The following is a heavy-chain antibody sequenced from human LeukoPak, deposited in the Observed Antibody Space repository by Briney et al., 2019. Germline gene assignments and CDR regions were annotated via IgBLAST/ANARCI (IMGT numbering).Heavy chain of an antibody. CDR1: GDTFSSYT. CDR2: IIPIFGTA. D-gene: IGHD6-13*01. CDR3: AGTGYSSSWDFDY. J-gene: IGHJ4*02. V-gene: IGHV1-69*13. Sequence: SVKVSCKSFGDTFSSYTIRWVRQAPGQGLEWMGGIIPIFGTANYAQKFQGRVTITADESTSTAYMELSSLRSEDTAVYYCAGTGYSSSWDFDYWGQGTLVTVSS.